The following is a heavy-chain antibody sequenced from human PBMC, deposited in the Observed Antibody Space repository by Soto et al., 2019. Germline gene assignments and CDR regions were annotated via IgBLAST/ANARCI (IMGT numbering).Heavy chain of an antibody. CDR2: FRAGGDDGTT. J-gene: IGHJ4*02. Sequence: LSLSCVASGFTFSSYSMSWVRQAPGKGLEWVSGFRAGGDDGTTYYADSVKGRFTISRDNSKNTLFLQMNSLRAEDTAIYYCAKKVNSGSGSQYFDYFGQGTLVTVSS. D-gene: IGHD3-10*01. CDR3: AKKVNSGSGSQYFDY. V-gene: IGHV3-23*01. CDR1: GFTFSSYS.